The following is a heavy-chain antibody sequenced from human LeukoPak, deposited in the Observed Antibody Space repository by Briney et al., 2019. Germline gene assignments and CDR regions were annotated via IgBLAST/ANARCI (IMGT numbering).Heavy chain of an antibody. CDR1: GYTFTGYY. J-gene: IGHJ4*02. D-gene: IGHD6-19*01. V-gene: IGHV1-46*01. Sequence: GASVKVSCKASGYTFTGYYMHWVRQAPGQGLEWMGIINPSSGSTSFAQKFQGRVTMTRDTSTNTAYMELSSLRSEDTAVYYCARAPPYNSGWLEGVYWGQGTLVTVSS. CDR3: ARAPPYNSGWLEGVY. CDR2: INPSSGST.